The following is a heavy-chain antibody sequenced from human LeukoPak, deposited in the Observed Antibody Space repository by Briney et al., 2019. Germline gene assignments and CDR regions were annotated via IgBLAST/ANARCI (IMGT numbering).Heavy chain of an antibody. D-gene: IGHD3-10*01. CDR2: INPNSGGT. CDR1: GYTFTGYY. Sequence: ASVKVSCKASGYTFTGYYMHWVLQAPGQGLEWMGWINPNSGGTNYAQKFQGRVTMTRDTSLSTAYMELSRLRSDDTAVYYCARGRLLWFGELAPLDYWGQGTLVTVSS. V-gene: IGHV1-2*02. CDR3: ARGRLLWFGELAPLDY. J-gene: IGHJ4*02.